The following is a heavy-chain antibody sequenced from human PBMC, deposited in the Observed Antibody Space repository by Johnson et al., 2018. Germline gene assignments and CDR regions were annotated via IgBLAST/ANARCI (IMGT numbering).Heavy chain of an antibody. D-gene: IGHD1-1*01. CDR2: ISYDGSNK. V-gene: IGHV3-30-3*02. Sequence: QVQLVQSGGGVVQPGRSLRLSCAASGFTFSSYAMHWVRQAPGKGLEWVAVISYDGSNKYYADSVEGRFTSSRDNSKNKPYPQMNSLRTEDTAFTCSAKNIPTTRAVDALDIWGQVTMVPVS. J-gene: IGHJ3*02. CDR1: GFTFSSYA. CDR3: AKNIPTTRAVDALDI.